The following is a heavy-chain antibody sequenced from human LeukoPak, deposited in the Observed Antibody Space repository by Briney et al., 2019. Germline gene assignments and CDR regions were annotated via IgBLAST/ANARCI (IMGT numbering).Heavy chain of an antibody. CDR3: ARDAGSSTDH. J-gene: IGHJ4*01. V-gene: IGHV3-74*01. CDR2: INGDESEI. CDR1: GFTFSTYW. Sequence: PGGSLRLSCAASGFTFSTYWMHWVRQTPGKGLVSVSEINGDESEIRYADFAKGRFTISRDNAKNTLYLQMNSPRAEDTAVYFCARDAGSSTDHWGHGTLVTVSP. D-gene: IGHD6-6*01.